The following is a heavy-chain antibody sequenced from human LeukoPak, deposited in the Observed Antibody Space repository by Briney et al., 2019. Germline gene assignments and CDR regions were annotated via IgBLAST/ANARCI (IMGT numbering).Heavy chain of an antibody. Sequence: SETLSLTCAVYGGSFSGYYWSWIRQPPGKGLEWIGEINHSGSTNYNPSLKSRVTISVDTSKNQFSLKLSSVTAADTAVYYCAMYYYGSGSYHRDYWGKGTLVTVSS. CDR3: AMYYYGSGSYHRDY. CDR2: INHSGST. CDR1: GGSFSGYY. J-gene: IGHJ4*02. V-gene: IGHV4-34*01. D-gene: IGHD3-10*01.